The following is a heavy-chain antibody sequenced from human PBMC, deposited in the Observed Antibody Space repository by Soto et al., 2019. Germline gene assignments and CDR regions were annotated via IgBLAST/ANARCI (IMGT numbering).Heavy chain of an antibody. D-gene: IGHD3-16*01. Sequence: QVQLVQSGAEVKKPGASVKVSCKVSGYTLTELSMHWVRQAPGKGLEWMGSFDPEDGETIYAQKFQGRVTMTEDTSTDTAYMELSSLRSEDTAVYDCATEGGICNLRYYYYSGMDVWCQGTTVTVSS. CDR2: FDPEDGET. CDR3: ATEGGICNLRYYYYSGMDV. V-gene: IGHV1-24*01. CDR1: GYTLTELS. J-gene: IGHJ6*02.